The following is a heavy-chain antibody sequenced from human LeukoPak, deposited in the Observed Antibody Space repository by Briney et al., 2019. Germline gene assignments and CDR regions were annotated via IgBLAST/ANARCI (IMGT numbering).Heavy chain of an antibody. CDR1: GYTFTGYY. J-gene: IGHJ4*02. Sequence: ASVKVSCKASGYTFTGYYMHWVRQAPGQGLEWMGWINPNSGGTNYAQKFQGRVTMTRDTSISTAYMELSRLRSDDTAVYYCARVSSDIVVVPADSYYFDYWGQGTLVSVSS. CDR2: INPNSGGT. V-gene: IGHV1-2*02. D-gene: IGHD2-2*01. CDR3: ARVSSDIVVVPADSYYFDY.